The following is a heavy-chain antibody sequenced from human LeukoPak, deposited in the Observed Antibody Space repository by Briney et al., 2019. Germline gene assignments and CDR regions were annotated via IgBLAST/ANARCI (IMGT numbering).Heavy chain of an antibody. CDR1: GYSISSGYY. CDR3: ASRLLWFGELSHFDY. J-gene: IGHJ4*02. Sequence: SETLSLTCAVSGYSISSGYYWGWIRQPPGKGLEWIGCIYHSGSTYYNPSLKSRVTISVDTSKNQFSLKLSSVTAADTAVYYCASRLLWFGELSHFDYWGQGTLVTVSS. D-gene: IGHD3-10*01. V-gene: IGHV4-38-2*01. CDR2: IYHSGST.